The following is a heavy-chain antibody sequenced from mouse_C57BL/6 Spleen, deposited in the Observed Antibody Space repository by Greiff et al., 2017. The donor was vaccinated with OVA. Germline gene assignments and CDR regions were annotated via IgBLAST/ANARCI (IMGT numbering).Heavy chain of an antibody. Sequence: VQLQQPGAELVRPGTSVKLSCKASGYTFTSYWMHWVKQRPGQGLEWIGVIDPSDSYTNYNQKFKGKATLTVDTSSSTAYMQLSSLTSEDSAVYYCARKPPYDYGASYFDYWGQGTTLTVSS. CDR2: IDPSDSYT. D-gene: IGHD2-4*01. J-gene: IGHJ2*01. CDR1: GYTFTSYW. V-gene: IGHV1-59*01. CDR3: ARKPPYDYGASYFDY.